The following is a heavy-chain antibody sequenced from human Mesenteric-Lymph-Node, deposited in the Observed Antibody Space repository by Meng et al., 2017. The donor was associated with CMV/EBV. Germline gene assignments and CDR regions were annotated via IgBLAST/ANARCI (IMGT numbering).Heavy chain of an antibody. V-gene: IGHV4-34*01. Sequence: QVQLQQWGAGLLKPSETLPLTCAVYGGSFSGYYWSCIRQPPGKGLEWIGEINHSGVPNYNPSLKSRVTISLDRSKNQFSLKLSSVTAEDTAVYYCARGSDIPVNNYWGQGTLVTVSS. D-gene: IGHD2-15*01. CDR1: GGSFSGYY. CDR3: ARGSDIPVNNY. CDR2: INHSGVP. J-gene: IGHJ4*02.